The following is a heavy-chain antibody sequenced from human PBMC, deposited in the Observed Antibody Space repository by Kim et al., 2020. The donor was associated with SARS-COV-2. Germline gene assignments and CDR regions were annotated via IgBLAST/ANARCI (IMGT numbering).Heavy chain of an antibody. Sequence: SGPTLVNPSQTLTLTCTFSGFSLSTSGVGVGWIRQPPGKALEWLALIYWDDDKRYRPSLRSRLTITTVTSINQVVLAMTDMDPLDTATYYCARSISSGGTYSFDYWGQGTLVTVSS. D-gene: IGHD3-10*01. V-gene: IGHV2-5*02. J-gene: IGHJ4*02. CDR2: IYWDDDK. CDR3: ARSISSGGTYSFDY. CDR1: GFSLSTSGVG.